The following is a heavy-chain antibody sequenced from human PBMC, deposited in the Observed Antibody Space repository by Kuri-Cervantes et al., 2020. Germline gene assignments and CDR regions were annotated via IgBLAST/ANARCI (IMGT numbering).Heavy chain of an antibody. CDR1: GYAFTGYY. D-gene: IGHD3-10*01. V-gene: IGHV1-2*02. CDR3: ARPIGSGSAFHC. J-gene: IGHJ4*02. CDR2: INPNIGGT. Sequence: ASVKVSCKASGYAFTGYYIHWVRQAPGHGLEWMGWINPNIGGTNFAQKFQGRVTMTRDTSSSTAYMELSRLRSEDTAVYYCARPIGSGSAFHCWGQGTLVTVSS.